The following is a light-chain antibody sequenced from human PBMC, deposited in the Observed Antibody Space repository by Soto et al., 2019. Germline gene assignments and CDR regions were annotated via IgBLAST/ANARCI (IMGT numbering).Light chain of an antibody. V-gene: IGKV1-8*01. Sequence: AIRMTQSPSSLSASTGDRVTITCRASQGISSYLAWYQQKPGKAPKLLIYAASTLQRGVPSRFSGSGSGTDFTLTISCLQSEDFATYYCHQYYSYPQTFGQGTKVEIK. CDR1: QGISSY. CDR3: HQYYSYPQT. J-gene: IGKJ1*01. CDR2: AAS.